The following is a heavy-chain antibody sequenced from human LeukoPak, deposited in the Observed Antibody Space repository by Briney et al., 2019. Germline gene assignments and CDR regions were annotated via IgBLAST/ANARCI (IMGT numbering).Heavy chain of an antibody. D-gene: IGHD1-26*01. CDR3: ARESGSYSGVDY. Sequence: GRSLRLSCAASGFIFSNFVLHWVRQAPGKGLEWVAVISYDASETYYADSVKGRFTISRDNSKNTLYLQMNSLRAEDTAVYYCARESGSYSGVDYWGQGTLVTVSS. J-gene: IGHJ4*02. CDR2: ISYDASET. CDR1: GFIFSNFV. V-gene: IGHV3-30-3*01.